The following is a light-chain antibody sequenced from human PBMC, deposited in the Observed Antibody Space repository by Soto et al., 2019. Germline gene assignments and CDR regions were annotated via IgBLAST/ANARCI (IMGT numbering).Light chain of an antibody. CDR1: SSNIGAGYD. J-gene: IGLJ2*01. V-gene: IGLV1-40*01. CDR3: QSYDSSLSGVV. CDR2: GNS. Sequence: QSVLTQPPSVSGAPGQRVTISCTESSSNIGAGYDVHWYQQLPGTAPKLLIYGNSNRPSGVPDRVSGSKSGTSASLAITGLQAEDEADYYCQSYDSSLSGVVFGGGTKLTVL.